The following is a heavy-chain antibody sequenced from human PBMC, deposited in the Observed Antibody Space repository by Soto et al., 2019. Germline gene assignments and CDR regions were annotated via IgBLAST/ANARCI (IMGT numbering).Heavy chain of an antibody. J-gene: IGHJ6*02. CDR1: GGSFSGYY. CDR2: INHSGST. D-gene: IGHD3-10*01. V-gene: IGHV4-34*01. CDR3: ARGLKVLLWFGETLYGMDV. Sequence: SETLSLTCAVYGGSFSGYYRSWIRRPPGKGLEWIGEINHSGSTNYDPSLKSRVTISVDTSKNQFSLKLSSVTAADTAVYYCARGLKVLLWFGETLYGMDVWGQGTTVTVSS.